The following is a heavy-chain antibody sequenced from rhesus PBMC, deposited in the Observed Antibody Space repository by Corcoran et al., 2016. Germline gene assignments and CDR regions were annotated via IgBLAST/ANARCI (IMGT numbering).Heavy chain of an antibody. CDR3: GVQWVHSAFDY. Sequence: QVQLQESGPGLVKPSETLSLTCAVSGGSISSSTWWRLIRQPPGKGLEWIGYISGSRGSTYHTHSLKSRVTSSKDTSKSQFSLKRSAVTAADTAVYYCGVQWVHSAFDYWGQGVLVTVSS. J-gene: IGHJ4*01. CDR1: GGSISSSTW. D-gene: IGHD5-24*01. V-gene: IGHV4-65*02. CDR2: ISGSRGST.